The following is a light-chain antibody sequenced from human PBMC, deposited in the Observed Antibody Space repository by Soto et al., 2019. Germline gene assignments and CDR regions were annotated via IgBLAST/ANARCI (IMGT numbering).Light chain of an antibody. CDR3: QQYFTSPWT. Sequence: DIVMTQSPDSLALSLGERATFNCKSSQSILDRSRNKYYLAWYQQKSGQPPKLLIYWASLREPGVPDRFTGSGSETDFTLTINSLQAEDVAVYYCQQYFTSPWTFGQGTKVEI. V-gene: IGKV4-1*01. CDR2: WAS. J-gene: IGKJ1*01. CDR1: QSILDRSRNKYY.